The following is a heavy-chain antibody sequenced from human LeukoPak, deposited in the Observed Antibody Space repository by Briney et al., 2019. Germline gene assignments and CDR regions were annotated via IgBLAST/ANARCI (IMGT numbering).Heavy chain of an antibody. CDR2: ISADGGST. D-gene: IGHD1-26*01. CDR3: ARSMSGSREL. CDR1: GFNFDAYA. V-gene: IGHV3-43*02. J-gene: IGHJ4*02. Sequence: GGSLRLSCAASGFNFDAYAMHWVRQAPGKGLQWVSLISADGGSTYYADSVKGRFTISRDNAKNTLYLQMNSLSAEDTAMYYCARSMSGSRELWGQGTLVTVSP.